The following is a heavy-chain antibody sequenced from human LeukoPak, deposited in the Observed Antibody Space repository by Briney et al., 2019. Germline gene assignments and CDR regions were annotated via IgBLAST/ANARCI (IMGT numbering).Heavy chain of an antibody. V-gene: IGHV1-8*01. CDR1: GYTFTNYE. Sequence: ASVKVSCKASGYTFTNYEINWVRQATGQGLEWMGWMNPDSGDTAYAQKFQGRITMTRSTSISTAYMELSTLRSEDTAVYYCARGLGTYDCSDLTWPMISFWGQGTLVTVSS. J-gene: IGHJ4*02. CDR3: ARGLGTYDCSDLTWPMISF. CDR2: MNPDSGDT. D-gene: IGHD3-22*01.